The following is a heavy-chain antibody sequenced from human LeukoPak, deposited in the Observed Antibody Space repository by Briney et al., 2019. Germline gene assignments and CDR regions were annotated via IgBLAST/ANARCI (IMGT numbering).Heavy chain of an antibody. Sequence: GGSLRLSCAVSGFIFNSYGLHWVRQAPGKGLEWVAVIWYDGSNQYYADSVKGRFTISRDNSKNTLYLQMNSLRAEDTAVYYCARGSGYYYFDYWGQGTLVTVSS. J-gene: IGHJ4*02. V-gene: IGHV3-33*08. CDR2: IWYDGSNQ. D-gene: IGHD3-22*01. CDR3: ARGSGYYYFDY. CDR1: GFIFNSYG.